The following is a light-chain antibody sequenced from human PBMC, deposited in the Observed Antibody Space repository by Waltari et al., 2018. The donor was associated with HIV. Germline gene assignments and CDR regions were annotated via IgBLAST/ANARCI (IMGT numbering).Light chain of an antibody. Sequence: QSVLTQSPSVSEAPGQRVTISCSGSNSTLGSHAVTGYRQSPGQPTKLLVYHDDLSLSGVSDRLSASKSGTSASLAINDLQSEDESLYYCATWDDGLNALLFGGGTKVTVL. J-gene: IGLJ2*01. CDR3: ATWDDGLNALL. V-gene: IGLV1-36*01. CDR2: HDD. CDR1: NSTLGSHA.